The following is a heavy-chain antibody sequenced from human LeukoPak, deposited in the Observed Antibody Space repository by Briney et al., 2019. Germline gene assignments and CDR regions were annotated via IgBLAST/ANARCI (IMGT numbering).Heavy chain of an antibody. CDR3: ARGRDGYNYDF. J-gene: IGHJ4*02. D-gene: IGHD5-24*01. CDR1: GYTFTNYG. V-gene: IGHV1-18*01. Sequence: GASVKVSCKTSGYTFTNYGISWVRQAPGQGLEWMGWISTYNGDTKYAQKFQGRVTMTTDTSTTTAYMELRSLRSDDTAVYYCARGRDGYNYDFWGQGTLVTVPS. CDR2: ISTYNGDT.